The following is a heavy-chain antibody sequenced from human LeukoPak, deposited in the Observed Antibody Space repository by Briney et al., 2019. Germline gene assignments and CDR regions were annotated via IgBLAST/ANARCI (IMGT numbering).Heavy chain of an antibody. CDR1: GFTFSTFA. J-gene: IGHJ4*02. V-gene: IGHV3-30*04. CDR2: ISYDGSNK. D-gene: IGHD2-15*01. CDR3: ARYSVPAAMSVGYCSGGSCYFDY. Sequence: PGGSLRLSCAASGFTFSTFALHWVRQAPGKGLEWVAVISYDGSNKYYADSVKGRFTISRDNSKNTLYLQMNSLRAEDTAVYYRARYSVPAAMSVGYCSGGSCYFDYWGQGTLVTVSS.